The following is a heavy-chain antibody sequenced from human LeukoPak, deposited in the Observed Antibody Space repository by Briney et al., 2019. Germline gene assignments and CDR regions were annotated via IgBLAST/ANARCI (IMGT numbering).Heavy chain of an antibody. CDR1: GFILSSFD. D-gene: IGHD3-22*01. Sequence: GGSLRLSCTPSGFILSSFDMHWVRQAPGKGLEWVASIRYDGSDKFYADSVKGRFTVSRDNSQNTLYLQMSSLKTEDTAVYYCAKDRGDYFDTTSQSFDSWGQGTLVTVSS. J-gene: IGHJ4*02. V-gene: IGHV3-30*02. CDR2: IRYDGSDK. CDR3: AKDRGDYFDTTSQSFDS.